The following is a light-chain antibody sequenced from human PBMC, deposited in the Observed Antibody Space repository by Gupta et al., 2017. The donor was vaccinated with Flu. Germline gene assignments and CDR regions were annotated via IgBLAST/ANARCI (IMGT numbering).Light chain of an antibody. CDR3: QVWDSTNDHRV. V-gene: IGLV3-21*03. J-gene: IGLJ1*01. Sequence: GKTARGTCGGNNIGSKSVHWYQQRPGQAPVLVVFDDFDRPSGIPERFSGSNTGNTATLTISRVEAGDEADYYCQVWDSTNDHRVFGAGTKVTVL. CDR1: NIGSKS. CDR2: DDF.